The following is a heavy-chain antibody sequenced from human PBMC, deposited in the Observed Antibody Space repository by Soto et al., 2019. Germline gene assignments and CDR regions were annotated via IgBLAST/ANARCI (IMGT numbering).Heavy chain of an antibody. CDR2: INSYNGVT. V-gene: IGHV1-18*01. Sequence: ASVKVSCKASGYSDTKYGISWVRQAPGQGLEWMGWINSYNGVTNKAQNFQDRVTMTTDTSTNTVYMELRSLTSDDTAVYYCAIDRLHSGSFVYWCPGIQVTVSS. J-gene: IGHJ4*02. CDR1: GYSDTKYG. D-gene: IGHD2-21*01. CDR3: AIDRLHSGSFVY.